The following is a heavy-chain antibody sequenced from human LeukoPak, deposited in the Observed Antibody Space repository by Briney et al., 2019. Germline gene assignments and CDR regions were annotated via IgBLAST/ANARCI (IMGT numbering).Heavy chain of an antibody. V-gene: IGHV3-21*01. D-gene: IGHD3-10*01. CDR2: ISSSSSYI. CDR3: ARDEGTYYYGSGSHFDY. CDR1: GFTFSSYS. Sequence: MAGGSLRLSCAASGFTFSSYSMNWVRQAPGKGLEWVSSISSSSSYIYYADSVKGRFTISRDNAKNSLYLQMNSLRAEDTAAYYCARDEGTYYYGSGSHFDYWGQGTLVTVSS. J-gene: IGHJ4*02.